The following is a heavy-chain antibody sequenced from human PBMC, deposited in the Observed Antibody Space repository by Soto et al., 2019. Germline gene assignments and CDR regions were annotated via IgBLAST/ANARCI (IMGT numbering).Heavy chain of an antibody. Sequence: SETLSLTCTVSGGSISSCGYYWSWIRHHPGKGLEWIGYIYYSGRTYYNPSLHSRVFMAVDTTENQFSLKLTSVTAADTSVYYCARGSFSSSSSWFDPWGRGTLVTVSS. V-gene: IGHV4-31*03. D-gene: IGHD6-6*01. CDR2: IYYSGRT. J-gene: IGHJ5*02. CDR1: GGSISSCGYY. CDR3: ARGSFSSSSSWFDP.